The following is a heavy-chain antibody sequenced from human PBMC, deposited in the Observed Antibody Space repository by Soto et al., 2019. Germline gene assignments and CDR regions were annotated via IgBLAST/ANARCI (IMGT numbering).Heavy chain of an antibody. CDR1: GDTFNKYA. V-gene: IGHV1-69*12. CDR2: IIPIFGTA. D-gene: IGHD3-3*01. J-gene: IGHJ4*02. Sequence: QVQLEQSGAEVKTLGSSVKVSCKASGDTFNKYAISWVRQAPGQGLEWMGGIIPIFGTANYAPQFQDRVTITADEATSTAYMVLTSLKSDDTAVYFCARGARFLEWLSFDHWGQGTLVTVSS. CDR3: ARGARFLEWLSFDH.